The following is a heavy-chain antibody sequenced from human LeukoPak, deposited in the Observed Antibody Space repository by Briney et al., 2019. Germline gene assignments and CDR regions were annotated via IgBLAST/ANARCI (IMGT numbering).Heavy chain of an antibody. V-gene: IGHV1-18*01. D-gene: IGHD2-15*01. CDR2: ISGYNGNT. CDR1: GYTFTSYG. J-gene: IGHJ4*02. CDR3: ARDNCSGGSCYSTYSSGYYYDY. Sequence: ASVKVSCKASGYTFTSYGISWVRQAPGQGLEWMGWISGYNGNTNYAQKLQGRVTMTTDTSTSTAYMELRSLRSDDTAVYYCARDNCSGGSCYSTYSSGYYYDYWGQGTLVTVSS.